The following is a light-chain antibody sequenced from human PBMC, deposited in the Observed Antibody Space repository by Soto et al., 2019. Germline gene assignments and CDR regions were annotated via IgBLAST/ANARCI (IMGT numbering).Light chain of an antibody. CDR1: QSVGNS. CDR2: AAY. V-gene: IGKV1-27*01. CDR3: QKYNSAPLT. Sequence: MTQSPGTLSVSPGEGVTLSCRASQSVGNSLAWYQQKPGKVPKLLIYAAYTLQSGVPSRFSGSGSGTDFTLTISSLQPEDVATYYCQKYNSAPLTFGGGA. J-gene: IGKJ4*01.